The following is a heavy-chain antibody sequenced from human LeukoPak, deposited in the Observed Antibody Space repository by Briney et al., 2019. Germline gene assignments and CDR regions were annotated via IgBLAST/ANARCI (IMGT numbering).Heavy chain of an antibody. J-gene: IGHJ5*02. CDR3: VRGGESTWS. V-gene: IGHV3-30*03. D-gene: IGHD2-15*01. CDR2: ISYDGSNK. Sequence: GGSLRLSCAASGFTSSSYGMHWVRQAPGKGLEWVAVISYDGSNKYYADSVKGRFTISRDNSKNTLYLQMNSLRAEDTAVYYCVRGGESTWSWGQGTLVTVSS. CDR1: GFTSSSYG.